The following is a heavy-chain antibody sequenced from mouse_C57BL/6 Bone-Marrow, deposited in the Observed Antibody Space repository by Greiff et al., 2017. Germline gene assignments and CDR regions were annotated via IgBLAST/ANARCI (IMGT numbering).Heavy chain of an antibody. CDR2: INPSTGGT. V-gene: IGHV1-42*01. CDR1: GYSFTGYY. CDR3: AREDSTLGFDY. J-gene: IGHJ2*01. D-gene: IGHD2-5*01. Sequence: EVQLQQSGPELVKPGASVKISCKASGYSFTGYYMNWVKQSPEKSLEWIGEINPSTGGTTYNQKFKAKATLTVDKSSSTAYMQLKGLTSEDSAVYYCAREDSTLGFDYWGQGTTLTVSS.